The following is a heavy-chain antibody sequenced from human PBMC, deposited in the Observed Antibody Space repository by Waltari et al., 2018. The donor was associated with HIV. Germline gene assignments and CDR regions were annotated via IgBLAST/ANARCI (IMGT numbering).Heavy chain of an antibody. CDR1: GYTFPSYD. D-gene: IGHD6-19*01. V-gene: IGHV1-8*01. CDR3: VRAAIYSRGCFDY. Sequence: QVQLVQSGAEVKKPGASVKVSCKASGYTFPSYDINWVRQATGQGLEWMGWMNPNSGDTGYAQKIQGRITMTSNTSISTVYMELSSLTSEETAVYYCVRAAIYSRGCFDYWGQGTLVTVSS. CDR2: MNPNSGDT. J-gene: IGHJ4*02.